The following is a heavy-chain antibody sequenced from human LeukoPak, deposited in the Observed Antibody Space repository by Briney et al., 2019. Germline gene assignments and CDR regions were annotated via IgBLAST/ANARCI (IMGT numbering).Heavy chain of an antibody. J-gene: IGHJ3*02. CDR1: GGTFSSYA. Sequence: GASVNVSCKASGGTFSSYAISWVRQAPGQGLEWMGGIIPIFGTANYAQKFQGRVTITADESTSTAYVELSSLRSEDTAVYYCARTSPIYCSSTSCYDHAFDIWGQGTMVTVSS. D-gene: IGHD2-2*01. CDR2: IIPIFGTA. CDR3: ARTSPIYCSSTSCYDHAFDI. V-gene: IGHV1-69*13.